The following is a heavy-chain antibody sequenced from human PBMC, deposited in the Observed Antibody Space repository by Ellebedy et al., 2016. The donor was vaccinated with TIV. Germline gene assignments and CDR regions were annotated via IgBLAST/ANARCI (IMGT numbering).Heavy chain of an antibody. CDR1: GFTVSVFS. Sequence: PGGSLRLSCAASGFTVSVFSMNWVRQAPGGGLQWGSYITSDERTIYYADSVKGLFTISRDDAKNSLFLQMNSLRAEDTAVYYCARSGEHDTWGQGILVTVSS. D-gene: IGHD1-26*01. V-gene: IGHV3-48*04. CDR2: ITSDERTI. CDR3: ARSGEHDT. J-gene: IGHJ5*02.